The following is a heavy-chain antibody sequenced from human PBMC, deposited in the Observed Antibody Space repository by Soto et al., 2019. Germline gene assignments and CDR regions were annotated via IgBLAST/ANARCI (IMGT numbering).Heavy chain of an antibody. J-gene: IGHJ4*02. CDR1: GYRFTNYY. Sequence: ASVKVSCKASGYRFTNYYIHWVRQALGQGLEWMARIRPSGGSTIYAQMFQGRVTLTRDTSTSTVYMELSGLRSEDTALYYCARDGDNYDFDYWGQGTLVTVSS. V-gene: IGHV1-46*01. D-gene: IGHD3-16*01. CDR3: ARDGDNYDFDY. CDR2: IRPSGGST.